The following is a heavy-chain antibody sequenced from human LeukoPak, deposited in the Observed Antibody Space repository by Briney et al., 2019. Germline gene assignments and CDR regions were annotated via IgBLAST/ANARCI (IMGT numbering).Heavy chain of an antibody. CDR3: AELGITMIGGV. CDR2: ISRSNSYI. V-gene: IGHV3-21*01. D-gene: IGHD3-10*02. CDR1: GFTFSDYN. J-gene: IGHJ6*04. Sequence: GGSLRLSCVVSGFTFSDYNMNWVRQAPGKGLEWVSSISRSNSYIYYADSVKGRFTISRDNAKNSLYLQMNSLRAEDTAVYYCAELGITMIGGVWGKGTTVTISS.